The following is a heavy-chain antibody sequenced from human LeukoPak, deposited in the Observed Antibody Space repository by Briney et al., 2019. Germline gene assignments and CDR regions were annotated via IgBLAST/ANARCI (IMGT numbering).Heavy chain of an antibody. D-gene: IGHD1-7*01. CDR3: ARDKLELQYKGYYYYYGMDV. CDR1: GGSFSGYY. Sequence: SETLSLTCAVYGGSFSGYYWSWIRQPPGKGLEWIGEINHSGSTYYNPSLKSRVTISVDTSKNQFSLKLSSVTAADTAVYYCARDKLELQYKGYYYYYGMDVWGQGTTVTVSS. J-gene: IGHJ6*02. CDR2: INHSGST. V-gene: IGHV4-34*09.